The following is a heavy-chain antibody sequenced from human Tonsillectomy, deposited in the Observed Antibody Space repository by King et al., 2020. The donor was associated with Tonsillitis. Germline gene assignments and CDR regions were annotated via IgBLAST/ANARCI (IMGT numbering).Heavy chain of an antibody. CDR1: GFTVSSNY. D-gene: IGHD5-18*01. Sequence: VQLVESGGGLIQPGGSLRLSCAASGFTVSSNYMSWVRQAPGKGLEWGSGIYSGGSTYYADSVKGRFTISRDNSKNTLYLQMNSLRAEDTAVYYCARELDTAMADYWGQGTLVTVSS. V-gene: IGHV3-53*01. CDR3: ARELDTAMADY. CDR2: IYSGGST. J-gene: IGHJ4*02.